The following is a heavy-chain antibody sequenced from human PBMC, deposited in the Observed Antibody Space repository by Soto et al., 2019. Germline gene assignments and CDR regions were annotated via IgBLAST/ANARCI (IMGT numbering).Heavy chain of an antibody. D-gene: IGHD1-20*01. Sequence: SETLSRTCTVSCGSISSSIYYWGWIRQPAGKGLEWIGSIYYSVITYYNPSLKSRVTISVDTSKNKFSLKLSSVTAADTAVYYRASIINGTTEYYYGMEFWGQGTPVTVSS. CDR3: ASIINGTTEYYYGMEF. J-gene: IGHJ6*02. V-gene: IGHV4-39*01. CDR2: IYYSVIT. CDR1: CGSISSSIYY.